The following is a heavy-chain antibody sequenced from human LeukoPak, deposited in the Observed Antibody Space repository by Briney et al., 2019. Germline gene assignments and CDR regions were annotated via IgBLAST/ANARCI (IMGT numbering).Heavy chain of an antibody. CDR1: GYTLTELS. Sequence: ASVKVSCKVSGYTLTELSMHWVRQAPGKGLEWMGGFDPEDGETIYAQKFQGRVTMTEDTSTDTAYMELSSLRSEDTAVYYCATCSSTSCYTDYYYYMDVWGKGTTVTVSS. CDR2: FDPEDGET. D-gene: IGHD2-2*02. J-gene: IGHJ6*03. CDR3: ATCSSTSCYTDYYYYMDV. V-gene: IGHV1-24*01.